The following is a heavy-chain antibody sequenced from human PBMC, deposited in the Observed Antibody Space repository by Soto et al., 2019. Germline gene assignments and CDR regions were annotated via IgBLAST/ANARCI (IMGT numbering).Heavy chain of an antibody. CDR2: ISGSGGST. CDR3: AIGPPMVRGVILPYYFDY. D-gene: IGHD3-10*01. Sequence: GGSLRLSCAASGFTFSSYAMSWVRQAPGKGLEWVSAISGSGGSTYYADSVKDRFTISRDNSKNTLYLQMNSLRAEDTAVYYCAIGPPMVRGVILPYYFDYWGQGTLVTVSS. CDR1: GFTFSSYA. V-gene: IGHV3-23*01. J-gene: IGHJ4*02.